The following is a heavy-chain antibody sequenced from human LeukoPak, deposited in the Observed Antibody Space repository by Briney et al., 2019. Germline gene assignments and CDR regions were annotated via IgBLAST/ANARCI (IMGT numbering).Heavy chain of an antibody. V-gene: IGHV3-30*03. J-gene: IGHJ4*02. CDR3: ESSGWYEQFDY. CDR1: GFTFSSYG. Sequence: PGRSLRLSCAASGFTFSSYGMHWVRQAPGKGLEWVAVISYDGSNKYYADSVKGRFTISRDNSKNTLYLQMNSLGAEDTAVYYCESSGWYEQFDYWGQGTLVTVSS. CDR2: ISYDGSNK. D-gene: IGHD6-19*01.